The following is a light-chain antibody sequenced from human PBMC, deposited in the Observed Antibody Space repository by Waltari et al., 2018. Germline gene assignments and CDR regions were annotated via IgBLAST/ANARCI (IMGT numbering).Light chain of an antibody. CDR3: ETWDSRTLGV. Sequence: PGKDPRYLMKVEGSGTYNKWTGVSDRFSGSSSGADRYLTISNLQSEYEADYYCETWDSRTLGVCGGGTKLTFL. J-gene: IGLJ3*02. V-gene: IGLV4-60*03. CDR2: VEGSGTY.